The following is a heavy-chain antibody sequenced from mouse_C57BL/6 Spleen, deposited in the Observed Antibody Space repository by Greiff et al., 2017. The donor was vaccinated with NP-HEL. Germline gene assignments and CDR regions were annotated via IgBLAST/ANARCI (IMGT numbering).Heavy chain of an antibody. Sequence: EVQLVESGGGLVKPGGSLKLSCAASGFTFSSYAMSWVRQTPEKRLEWVATISDGGSYTYYPDNVKGRFTISRDNAKNNLYLQMSHLKSEDTAMYYCARDSLYGNYDRWYFDVWGKGTTVTVSS. CDR2: ISDGGSYT. J-gene: IGHJ1*03. CDR1: GFTFSSYA. CDR3: ARDSLYGNYDRWYFDV. V-gene: IGHV5-4*01. D-gene: IGHD2-1*01.